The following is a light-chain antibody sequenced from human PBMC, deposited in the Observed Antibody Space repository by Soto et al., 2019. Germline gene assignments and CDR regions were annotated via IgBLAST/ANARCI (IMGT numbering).Light chain of an antibody. CDR1: QSVGSN. CDR2: GAS. V-gene: IGKV3-15*01. CDR3: QQYGGMWT. Sequence: EIVITQSPAPLSVSSGERAPLSCRASQSVGSNLAWYQQKPGQAPRLLIYGASTRATGIPARFTGSGSGTDFTLTINRLEPEDFAVYYCQQYGGMWTFGQGTKVDIK. J-gene: IGKJ1*01.